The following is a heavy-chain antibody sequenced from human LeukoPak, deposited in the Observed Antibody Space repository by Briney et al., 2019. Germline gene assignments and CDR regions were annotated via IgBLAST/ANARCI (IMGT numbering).Heavy chain of an antibody. CDR2: ISYDGSNK. J-gene: IGHJ4*02. V-gene: IGHV3-30*04. Sequence: GGSLRLSCTASGFTFSSYAMHWVRQAPGKGLEWVAVISYDGSNKYYADSVKGRFTISRDNSKNTLYLQMNSLRAEDTAVYYCARATVTGDGYNMDYWGQGTLVTVSS. CDR3: ARATVTGDGYNMDY. D-gene: IGHD5-24*01. CDR1: GFTFSSYA.